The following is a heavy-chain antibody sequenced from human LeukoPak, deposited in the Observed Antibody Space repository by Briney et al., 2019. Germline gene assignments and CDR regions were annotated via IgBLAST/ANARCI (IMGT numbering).Heavy chain of an antibody. CDR2: ISSTSTYI. J-gene: IGHJ4*02. D-gene: IGHD1-26*01. CDR3: ARGSGGSYYPYFDY. V-gene: IGHV3-21*01. CDR1: GFTFSKAW. Sequence: GGSLRLSCAASGFTFSKAWMSWVRQAPGKGLEWVSSISSTSTYISYADSVKGRFTISRDNAKNSLYLQMSSLRAEDTAVYYCARGSGGSYYPYFDYWGQGTLVTVSS.